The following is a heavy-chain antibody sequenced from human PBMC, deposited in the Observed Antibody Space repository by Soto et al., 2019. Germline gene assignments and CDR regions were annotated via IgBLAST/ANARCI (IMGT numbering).Heavy chain of an antibody. Sequence: GSLRLSCAASGFTFSSYGMHWVRQAPGKGLEWVAVISYDGSNKYYADSVKGRFTISRDNSKNTLYLQMNSLRAEDTAVYYCAKGYCSGGSCYYTSVLNPYYYYGMDVWGQGTTVTVSS. D-gene: IGHD2-15*01. J-gene: IGHJ6*02. CDR3: AKGYCSGGSCYYTSVLNPYYYYGMDV. V-gene: IGHV3-30*18. CDR1: GFTFSSYG. CDR2: ISYDGSNK.